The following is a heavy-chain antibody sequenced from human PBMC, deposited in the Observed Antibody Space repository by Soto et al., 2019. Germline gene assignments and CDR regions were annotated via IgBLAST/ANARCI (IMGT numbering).Heavy chain of an antibody. CDR3: ARDGSTSWYSYDYHGMDV. CDR2: INLDGSEK. V-gene: IGHV3-7*05. Sequence: EVQLVESGGGLVQPGGSLRLSCAASGFTFRTYWLSWVRQVPGKGLEWVANINLDGSEKNYVDSVKGRFTISRDNAGSSLYLQMSSLRAEDTALYYCARDGSTSWYSYDYHGMDVWGQGTTVTVSS. J-gene: IGHJ6*02. D-gene: IGHD5-18*01. CDR1: GFTFRTYW.